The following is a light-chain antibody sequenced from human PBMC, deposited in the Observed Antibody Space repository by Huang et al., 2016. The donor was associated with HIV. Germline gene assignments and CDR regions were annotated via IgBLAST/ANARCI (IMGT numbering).Light chain of an antibody. CDR2: GAS. CDR1: QSINNY. V-gene: IGKV3-15*01. Sequence: DIEMTQSPATQSVSPGERVTLSCRASQSINNYLAWYQQKPGQAPRLLIYGASTRVTGIPARFSGSGSGTEFTLTISSLQSEDFAIYYCQQYNTWATFGQGTRLEIK. J-gene: IGKJ5*01. CDR3: QQYNTWAT.